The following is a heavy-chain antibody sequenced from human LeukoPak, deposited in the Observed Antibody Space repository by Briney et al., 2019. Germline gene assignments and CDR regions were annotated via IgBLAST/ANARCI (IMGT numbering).Heavy chain of an antibody. V-gene: IGHV4-38-2*02. CDR2: IYHSGST. CDR1: GYSISSGCY. J-gene: IGHJ5*02. D-gene: IGHD1-26*01. CDR3: AMNGQSGFSFDP. Sequence: PSETLSLTCTVSGYSISSGCYWGWIRQPPGKGLEWIGSIYHSGSTYYNPSLKGRVTISADTSKNQFSLKLSSVTAADTAVYHCAMNGQSGFSFDPWGRGTLVTVSS.